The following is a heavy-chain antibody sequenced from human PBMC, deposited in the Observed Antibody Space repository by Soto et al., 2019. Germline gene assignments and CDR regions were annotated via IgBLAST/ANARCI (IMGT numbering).Heavy chain of an antibody. CDR3: PGGRGRQPLVMTYYCGLDS. D-gene: IGHD6-13*01. Sequence: SKPLSRTCSLSGGSFSGYYWSWIRQPPGKGLEWIGEINHSGSTNYNPSLKSRVTISVDTSKNQFSLNMRSVTAADTAVYYVPGGRGRQPLVMTYYCGLDSWGQGTMVTFSS. V-gene: IGHV4-34*01. J-gene: IGHJ6*02. CDR1: GGSFSGYY. CDR2: INHSGST.